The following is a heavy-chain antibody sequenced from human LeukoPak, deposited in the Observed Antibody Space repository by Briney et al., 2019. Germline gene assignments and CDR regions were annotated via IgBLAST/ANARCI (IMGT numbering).Heavy chain of an antibody. CDR3: ARGRRDVFDI. V-gene: IGHV1-8*03. CDR1: GYTLTFYD. CDR2: MNPHSGNT. J-gene: IGHJ3*02. Sequence: GASVKVSCKASGYTLTFYDIQWVRQAAGQGLEWMGWMNPHSGNTGYAQKFLGRITLTRNTSTSMAYMELTSLKSEDTAVYYCARGRRDVFDIWGQGTTVTVS.